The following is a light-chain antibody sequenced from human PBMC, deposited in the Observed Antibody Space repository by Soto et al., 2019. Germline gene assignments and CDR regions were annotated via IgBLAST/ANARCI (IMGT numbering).Light chain of an antibody. V-gene: IGKV4-1*01. J-gene: IGKJ4*01. CDR2: WAS. Sequence: DIVMTQSPDSLAVSLGERATINCKSSQSVLYSSNNKNYLAWYQQKPGQPPKLLIYWASTRESGVPDRFSGSGSGTDFTLTISRLEPEDFEMYYCQQYGTSPLTFGGGTKVDIK. CDR3: QQYGTSPLT. CDR1: QSVLYSSNNKNY.